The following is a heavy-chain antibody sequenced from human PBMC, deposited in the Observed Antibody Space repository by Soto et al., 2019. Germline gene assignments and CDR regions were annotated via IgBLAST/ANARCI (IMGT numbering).Heavy chain of an antibody. CDR1: GDSVSSNSAA. CDR2: TYYRSKWYN. V-gene: IGHV6-1*01. CDR3: ARDYYDILTGSRNWFDP. J-gene: IGHJ5*02. D-gene: IGHD3-9*01. Sequence: SQTLSLTCAISGDSVSSNSAAWNWIRQSPSRGLKWLGRTYYRSKWYNDYAVSVKSRITINPDTSKNQFSLQLNSLTPEDTAVYYCARDYYDILTGSRNWFDPWGQGTLVTVSS.